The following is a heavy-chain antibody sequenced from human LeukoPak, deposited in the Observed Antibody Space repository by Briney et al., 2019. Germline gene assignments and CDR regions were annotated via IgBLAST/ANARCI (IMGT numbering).Heavy chain of an antibody. V-gene: IGHV3-48*03. CDR3: AELGISIIGGV. D-gene: IGHD3-10*02. CDR1: GCIFISYE. CDR2: NRSSGSTI. Sequence: LSFAASGCIFISYELSWVRQAPAKEQPEGPYNRSSGSTIYYADSVKGRFTISKDNAKNSLYLQMNSLRAEDTAVYYCAELGISIIGGVWGKGTTVTISS. J-gene: IGHJ6*04.